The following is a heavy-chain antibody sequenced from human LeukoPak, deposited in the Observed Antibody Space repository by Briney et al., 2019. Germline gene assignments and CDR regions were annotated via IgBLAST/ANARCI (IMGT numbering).Heavy chain of an antibody. CDR3: AKAGIERFRLVPDWFDP. D-gene: IGHD3-9*01. CDR1: GFTYSNYA. J-gene: IGHJ5*02. Sequence: GGSLRLSCAASGFTYSNYAMTWVRQAPGKGLEWVSSIGGGGASTFYADSVKGRFTISRDISKNTLYLQMNTLRAEDTAIYYCAKAGIERFRLVPDWFDPWGQGTLVTVSS. CDR2: IGGGGAST. V-gene: IGHV3-23*01.